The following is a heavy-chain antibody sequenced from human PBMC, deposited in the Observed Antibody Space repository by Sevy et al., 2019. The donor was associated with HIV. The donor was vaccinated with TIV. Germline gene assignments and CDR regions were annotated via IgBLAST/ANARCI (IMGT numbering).Heavy chain of an antibody. J-gene: IGHJ4*02. CDR2: MNPSRGNT. CDR3: ARRRGFGGLLGLDY. V-gene: IGHV1-8*01. D-gene: IGHD3-10*01. CDR1: GYTFTTYD. Sequence: ASVKVSCRTSGYTFTTYDINWVRQATGQGLEWMGWMNPSRGNTGSAQKFQGRLTMTRDTATSTAYMELSSLESQDTAVYYCARRRGFGGLLGLDYWGQGTLVTVSS.